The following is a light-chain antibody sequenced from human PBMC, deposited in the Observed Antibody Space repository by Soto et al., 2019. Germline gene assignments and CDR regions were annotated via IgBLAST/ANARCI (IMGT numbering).Light chain of an antibody. J-gene: IGLJ3*02. CDR2: ANN. CDR1: SSNLGAGYD. CDR3: QSYDNSLSGSGV. Sequence: QPVLTQPPSVSGAPGQGVTISCTGSSSNLGAGYDVHWYQQLPGAAPKLLIYANNKRPSGVLDRFSGSKSGTSASLAITGLQAEDEADYYCQSYDNSLSGSGVFGGGTKLTVL. V-gene: IGLV1-40*01.